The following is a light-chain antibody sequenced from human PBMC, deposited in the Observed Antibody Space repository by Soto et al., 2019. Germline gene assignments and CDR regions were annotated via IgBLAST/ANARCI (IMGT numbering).Light chain of an antibody. CDR1: QSVLYSSNNKNY. V-gene: IGKV4-1*01. CDR3: QQYYSTPRT. Sequence: IVMTQSPDSLAVSLGERATINCKSSQSVLYSSNNKNYLAWYQQKPGQPPKLLIYWVSTRDSGVPDRFSGGGSGTDFTLTISSLQAADVAVYYCQQYYSTPRTFGQGTRLEI. J-gene: IGKJ5*01. CDR2: WVS.